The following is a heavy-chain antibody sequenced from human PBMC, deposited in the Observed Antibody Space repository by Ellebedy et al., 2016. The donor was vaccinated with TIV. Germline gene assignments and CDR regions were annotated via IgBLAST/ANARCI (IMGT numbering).Heavy chain of an antibody. CDR1: GFTFSSYA. J-gene: IGHJ4*02. CDR3: ARVPSGRADYYGSGLDY. CDR2: ISYDGSNK. V-gene: IGHV3-30-3*01. D-gene: IGHD3-10*01. Sequence: GGSLRLSXAASGFTFSSYAMHWVRQAPGKGLEWVAVISYDGSNKYYADSVKGRFTISRDNSKNTLYLQMNSLRAEDTAVYYCARVPSGRADYYGSGLDYWGQGTLVTVSS.